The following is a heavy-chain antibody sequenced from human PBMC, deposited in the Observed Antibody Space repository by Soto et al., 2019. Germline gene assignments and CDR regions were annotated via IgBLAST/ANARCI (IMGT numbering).Heavy chain of an antibody. D-gene: IGHD4-17*01. CDR1: GDSISTSNDY. Sequence: XGTLCLRCSVSGDSISTSNDYGGWIRQPPGKGLEWIGHLFYSGGTYYNPSLKSRVSISVDTSKNEFSLKLTSITAADTAIYFCARRGRGDYLFDSWGQRSLGTV. CDR3: ARRGRGDYLFDS. CDR2: LFYSGGT. V-gene: IGHV4-39*07. J-gene: IGHJ4*02.